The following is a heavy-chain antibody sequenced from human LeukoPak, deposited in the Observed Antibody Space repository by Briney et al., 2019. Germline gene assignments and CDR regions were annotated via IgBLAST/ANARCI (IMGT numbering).Heavy chain of an antibody. J-gene: IGHJ3*02. Sequence: PGRSLRLSCAASGFTFSSYGMHWVRQAPGKGLEWVAVISYDGSNKYYADSVKGRFTIARDNSKNTLYLQMNSLRAEDTAVYYCAKLPSSGSHDAFDIWGQGTMVTVSS. D-gene: IGHD1-26*01. CDR1: GFTFSSYG. V-gene: IGHV3-30*18. CDR3: AKLPSSGSHDAFDI. CDR2: ISYDGSNK.